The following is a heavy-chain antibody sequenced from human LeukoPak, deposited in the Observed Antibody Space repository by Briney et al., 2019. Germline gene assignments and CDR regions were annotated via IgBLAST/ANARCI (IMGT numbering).Heavy chain of an antibody. Sequence: GGSLRLSCAASGFTFSSYAMSWVRQAPGEGLEWVSAISGSGGSTYYADSVKGRFTISRDNSKNTLYLQMDSLRAEDTAVYYCAKRPRTSYDSSGYPFDYWGQGTQVTVSS. V-gene: IGHV3-23*01. CDR3: AKRPRTSYDSSGYPFDY. J-gene: IGHJ4*02. CDR2: ISGSGGST. D-gene: IGHD3-22*01. CDR1: GFTFSSYA.